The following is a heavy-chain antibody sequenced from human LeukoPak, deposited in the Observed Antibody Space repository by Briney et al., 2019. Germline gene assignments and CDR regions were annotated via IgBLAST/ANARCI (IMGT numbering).Heavy chain of an antibody. J-gene: IGHJ4*02. Sequence: EASVKVSCKASGGTFSSYAISWVRQAPGQRLEWMGRIIPIFGTANYAQKFQGRVTITADKSTSTAYMELSSLRSEDTAVYYCARDPYYYDSSGNYWGQGTLVTVSS. CDR2: IIPIFGTA. CDR1: GGTFSSYA. CDR3: ARDPYYYDSSGNY. V-gene: IGHV1-69*06. D-gene: IGHD3-22*01.